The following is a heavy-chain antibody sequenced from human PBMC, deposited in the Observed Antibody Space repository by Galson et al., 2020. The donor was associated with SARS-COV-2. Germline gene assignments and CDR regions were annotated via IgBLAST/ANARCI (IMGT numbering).Heavy chain of an antibody. D-gene: IGHD7-27*01. Sequence: GGSLRLSCAVSGFTFGNHWMHWVRQAPGKGLVWVSRIYSEGSSTSYADSVKGRFTISGDNAKNTLYLQMNSLRAEDTAVYYCARGDMGNDYFDYWGQGTLVTVSS. J-gene: IGHJ4*02. CDR1: GFTFGNHW. CDR3: ARGDMGNDYFDY. V-gene: IGHV3-74*01. CDR2: IYSEGSST.